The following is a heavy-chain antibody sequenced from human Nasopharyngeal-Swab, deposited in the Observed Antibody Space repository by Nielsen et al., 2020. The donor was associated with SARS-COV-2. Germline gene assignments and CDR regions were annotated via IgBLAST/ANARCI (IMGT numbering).Heavy chain of an antibody. D-gene: IGHD3-10*01. CDR2: LNPNSGGT. J-gene: IGHJ3*02. CDR3: AREIYYGSGSYYVDDAFDI. Sequence: WVRQAPGQGPEWVGSLNPNSGGTNYAQKFQGRVTLTLDTSINTAYMGLTSLRSDDTAVYYCAREIYYGSGSYYVDDAFDIWGQGTMVTVSS. V-gene: IGHV1-2*02.